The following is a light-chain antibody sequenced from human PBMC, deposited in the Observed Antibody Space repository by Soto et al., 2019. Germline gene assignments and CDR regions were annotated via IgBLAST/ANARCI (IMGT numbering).Light chain of an antibody. CDR3: QQSYSTPIT. J-gene: IGKJ5*01. CDR2: AAS. Sequence: IQMTQSPSSLSASVGDRVTITCRASQSINSYLNWYQQEPGKAPKFLIYAASSLQSGVPSRFSGSGSGTDFTLTISSLQPEDFATYYCQQSYSTPITFGQGTRLAI. V-gene: IGKV1-39*01. CDR1: QSINSY.